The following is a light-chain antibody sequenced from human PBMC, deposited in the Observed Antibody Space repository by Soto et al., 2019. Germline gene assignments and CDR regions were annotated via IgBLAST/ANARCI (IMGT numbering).Light chain of an antibody. CDR3: QQANSFPYT. V-gene: IGKV1-12*01. CDR1: QAISSW. CDR2: AAS. J-gene: IGKJ2*01. Sequence: DIQMTQSPSSVSASGGDRVTITCRASQAISSWLAWYQQKPGKAPKLLIYAASTLQSGVPSRFSGSGSGTEFTLPISSLQPEDFATYYCQQANSFPYTFGQGTMLEIK.